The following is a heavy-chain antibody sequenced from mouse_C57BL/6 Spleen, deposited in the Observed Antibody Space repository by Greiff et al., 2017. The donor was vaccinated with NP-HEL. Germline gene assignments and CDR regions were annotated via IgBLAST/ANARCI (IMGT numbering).Heavy chain of an antibody. J-gene: IGHJ2*01. D-gene: IGHD1-1*01. V-gene: IGHV1-50*01. Sequence: QVQLKESGAELVKPGASVKLSCKASGYTFTSYWMQWVKQRPGQGLEWIGEIDPSDSYTNYNQKFKGKATLTVDTSSSTAYMQLSSLTSEDSAVYYCARGIYYGSSYDYWGQGTTLTVSS. CDR3: ARGIYYGSSYDY. CDR2: IDPSDSYT. CDR1: GYTFTSYW.